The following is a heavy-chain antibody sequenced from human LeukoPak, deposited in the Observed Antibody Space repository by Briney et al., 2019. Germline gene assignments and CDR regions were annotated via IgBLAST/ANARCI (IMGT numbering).Heavy chain of an antibody. V-gene: IGHV3-23*01. Sequence: PGGTLRLSCAASGFTFSSYGMSWVRQAPGKGLEWVSAISGSGGSTYYADSVKGRFTISRDNSKNTLYLQMNSLRAEDTAVYYCANERYYYGSGAFDYWGQGTLVTVSP. CDR2: ISGSGGST. CDR3: ANERYYYGSGAFDY. J-gene: IGHJ4*02. D-gene: IGHD3-10*01. CDR1: GFTFSSYG.